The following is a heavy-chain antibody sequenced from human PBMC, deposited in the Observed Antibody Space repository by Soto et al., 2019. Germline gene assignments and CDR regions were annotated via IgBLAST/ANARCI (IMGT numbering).Heavy chain of an antibody. V-gene: IGHV3-23*01. CDR1: GFTFSSYA. J-gene: IGHJ4*02. CDR2: ISGSGGST. D-gene: IGHD3-9*01. CDR3: AKGDTYYDILTGYPSYFDY. Sequence: PGGSLRLSCAASGFTFSSYAMSWVRQAPGKGLEWVSAISGSGGSTYYADSVKGRFTISRDNSKNTLYLQMNSLRAEDTAVYYCAKGDTYYDILTGYPSYFDYWGQGTLVTVSS.